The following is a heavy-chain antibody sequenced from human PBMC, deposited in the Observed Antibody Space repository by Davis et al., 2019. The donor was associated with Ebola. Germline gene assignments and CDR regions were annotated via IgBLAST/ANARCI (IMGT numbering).Heavy chain of an antibody. V-gene: IGHV3-21*01. Sequence: PGGSLRLSCAASGFTFSSYSMNWVRQAPGKGLEWVSSISSSSSYIYYADSVKGRFTISRDNAKNSLYLQMNSLRAEDTAVYYCARGPPIVGATNFDYWGQGTLVTVSS. CDR2: ISSSSSYI. CDR3: ARGPPIVGATNFDY. D-gene: IGHD1-26*01. CDR1: GFTFSSYS. J-gene: IGHJ4*02.